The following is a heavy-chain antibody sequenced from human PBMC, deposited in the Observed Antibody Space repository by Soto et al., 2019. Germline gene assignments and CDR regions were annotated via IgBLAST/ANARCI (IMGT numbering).Heavy chain of an antibody. J-gene: IGHJ3*01. CDR2: IHPGGQTI. Sequence: GGSLRLSCAASGFTFSSSEMYWVRQAPGKGLEWISYIHPGGQTIFYAESVKGRFTISRDNAKNSVYLQMNSLRAEDTAVYYCARRGRRWGPGTMVTVSS. D-gene: IGHD3-10*01. V-gene: IGHV3-48*03. CDR3: ARRGRR. CDR1: GFTFSSSE.